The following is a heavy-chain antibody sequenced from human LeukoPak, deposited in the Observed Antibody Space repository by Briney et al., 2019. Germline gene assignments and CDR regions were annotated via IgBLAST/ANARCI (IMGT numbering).Heavy chain of an antibody. CDR3: ARRKIISSGPSPDAFDI. V-gene: IGHV3-20*01. J-gene: IGHJ3*02. CDR1: GFTFDDYG. D-gene: IGHD3-22*01. CDR2: INWNGGST. Sequence: PGGSLRLSCAASGFTFDDYGMSWVRQAPGKGLEWVSGINWNGGSTGYADSVKGRFTISRDNAKNSLYLQMNSLRAEDTALYHCARRKIISSGPSPDAFDIWGQGTMVTVSS.